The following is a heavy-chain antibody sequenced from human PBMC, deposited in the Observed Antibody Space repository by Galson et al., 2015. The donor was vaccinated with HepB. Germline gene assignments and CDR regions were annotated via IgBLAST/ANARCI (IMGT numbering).Heavy chain of an antibody. CDR1: GFTFSSYS. CDR3: ARDRGSLWFGELYYFNY. J-gene: IGHJ4*02. Sequence: SLRLSCAASGFTFSSYSMNWVRQAPGKGLEWVSSISSSSSYIYYADSVKGRFTISRDNAKNSLYLQMNSLRAEDTAVYYCARDRGSLWFGELYYFNYWGQGTLVTVSS. D-gene: IGHD3-10*01. V-gene: IGHV3-21*01. CDR2: ISSSSSYI.